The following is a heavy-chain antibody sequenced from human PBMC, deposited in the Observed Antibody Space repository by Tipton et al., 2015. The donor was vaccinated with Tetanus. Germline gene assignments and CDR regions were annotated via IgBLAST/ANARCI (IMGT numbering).Heavy chain of an antibody. J-gene: IGHJ4*02. Sequence: SLRLSCTASGFTFSNYNINWVRQAPGKGLEWVSFISYSGNSIHYTDSVKGRFTISRDNSKNTLYLQMNSLRAEDTAVYYCAKEGLAAFDYWGQGTLVTVSS. CDR3: AKEGLAAFDY. D-gene: IGHD6-6*01. V-gene: IGHV3-48*01. CDR1: GFTFSNYN. CDR2: ISYSGNSI.